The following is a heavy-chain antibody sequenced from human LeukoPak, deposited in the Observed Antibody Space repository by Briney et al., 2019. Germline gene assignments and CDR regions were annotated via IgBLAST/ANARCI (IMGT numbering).Heavy chain of an antibody. CDR3: AKGSYYDSSGSFYFDY. Sequence: GGSLRLSCAASGFTFSSYAMHWVRQPPGKGLECVAIISYDGSTKYYADSVKGRFTISRDNSKNTLYVQVNSLGTEDTAAYYCAKGSYYDSSGSFYFDYWGQGTLVTVSS. V-gene: IGHV3-30*04. CDR1: GFTFSSYA. D-gene: IGHD3-22*01. CDR2: ISYDGSTK. J-gene: IGHJ4*02.